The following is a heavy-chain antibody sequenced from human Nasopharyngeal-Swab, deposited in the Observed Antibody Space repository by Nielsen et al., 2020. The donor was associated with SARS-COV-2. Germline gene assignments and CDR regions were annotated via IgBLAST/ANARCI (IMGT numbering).Heavy chain of an antibody. V-gene: IGHV3-7*03. CDR3: ARNDFWSGYYKVPMDV. J-gene: IGHJ6*03. Sequence: VRQAPGKGLEWVANIKQDGSEKYYVDSVKGRFTISRDNAKNSLYLQMNSLRAEDTAVYYCARNDFWSGYYKVPMDVWGKGTTATVSS. D-gene: IGHD3-3*01. CDR2: IKQDGSEK.